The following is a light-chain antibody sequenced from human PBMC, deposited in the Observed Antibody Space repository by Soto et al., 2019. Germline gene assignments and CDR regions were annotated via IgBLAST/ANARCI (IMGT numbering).Light chain of an antibody. CDR1: QSISSW. Sequence: DIQMTQSPSTLSASVGDRVTITCRASQSISSWLAWYQQKPGKAPKLLIYKASSLESGVPARFSGSGSGTDFTLTISSLQPEDFATYYCLQKYFYPFTFGPGTKVDIK. J-gene: IGKJ3*01. V-gene: IGKV1-5*03. CDR2: KAS. CDR3: LQKYFYPFT.